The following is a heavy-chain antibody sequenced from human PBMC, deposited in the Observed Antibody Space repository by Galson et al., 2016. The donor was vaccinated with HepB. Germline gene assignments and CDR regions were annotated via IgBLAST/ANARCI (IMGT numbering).Heavy chain of an antibody. CDR2: ISGGGETP. Sequence: SLRLSCAASGFSFGLHVMSWVRQAPGKGLEWVSGISGGGETPDYADSVQGRFTISRDNSKNTLFPQMHSLRAEDPAFYYYARGTVLLWFGELSSRHAFDIWGPGTLVTVSS. CDR1: GFSFGLHV. J-gene: IGHJ3*02. D-gene: IGHD3-10*01. V-gene: IGHV3-23*01. CDR3: ARGTVLLWFGELSSRHAFDI.